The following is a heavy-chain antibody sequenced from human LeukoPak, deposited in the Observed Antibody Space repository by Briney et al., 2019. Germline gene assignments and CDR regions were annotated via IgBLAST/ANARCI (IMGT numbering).Heavy chain of an antibody. V-gene: IGHV4-59*01. J-gene: IGHJ6*02. D-gene: IGHD5-18*01. Sequence: PSETLSLTCTVSGGSISSYYWSWIRQPPGKGLEWIGYIYYSGSTNYNPSLKSRVTISVDTSKNQFSLKLSSVTAADTAVYYYARGERGYSYGYPVPYYYGMDVWGQGTTVTVSS. CDR2: IYYSGST. CDR1: GGSISSYY. CDR3: ARGERGYSYGYPVPYYYGMDV.